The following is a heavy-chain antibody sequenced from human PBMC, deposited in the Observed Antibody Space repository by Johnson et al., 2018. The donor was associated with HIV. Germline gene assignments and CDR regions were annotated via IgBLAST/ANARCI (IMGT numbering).Heavy chain of an antibody. CDR3: ARELVVITADDAFDI. D-gene: IGHD2-21*01. Sequence: VQLLESGGGLVQPGGSLRLSCVASGFTFSSYAMSWVRQAPGKGLEWVSGISGSGGSSYYADSVKGRFTISRDKSKNTLYLQMNSLRAEDTAVYYCARELVVITADDAFDIWGQGTMVTVSS. CDR1: GFTFSSYA. J-gene: IGHJ3*02. CDR2: ISGSGGSS. V-gene: IGHV3-23*01.